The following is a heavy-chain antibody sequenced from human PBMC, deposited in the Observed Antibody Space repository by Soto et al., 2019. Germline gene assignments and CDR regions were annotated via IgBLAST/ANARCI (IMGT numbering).Heavy chain of an antibody. V-gene: IGHV4-4*02. CDR3: AKEKISTSCCNWFDP. D-gene: IGHD2-2*01. Sequence: SETLSLTCAVSGGSISSSNWWSWVRQPPGKGLEWIGEIYHSGSTNYNPSLKSRVTISVDKCKNQFSLKLSSVTAADTAVYYCAKEKISTSCCNWFDPWGQGTLVTVSS. CDR1: GGSISSSNW. J-gene: IGHJ5*02. CDR2: IYHSGST.